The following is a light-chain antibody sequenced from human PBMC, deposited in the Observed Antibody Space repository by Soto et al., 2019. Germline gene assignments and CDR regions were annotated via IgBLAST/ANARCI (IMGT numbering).Light chain of an antibody. V-gene: IGKV3-20*01. CDR3: QQYGRAPLLYT. CDR2: GAS. Sequence: ENVLTQSPGTLSLSPGERATLSCRASQSVTSNFLAWYQQKPGQAPRLLIYGASTRAAGVPDRFSGSGSGRDFTLIITGLEPEDFAVYYCQQYGRAPLLYTFGQGTKL. CDR1: QSVTSNF. J-gene: IGKJ2*01.